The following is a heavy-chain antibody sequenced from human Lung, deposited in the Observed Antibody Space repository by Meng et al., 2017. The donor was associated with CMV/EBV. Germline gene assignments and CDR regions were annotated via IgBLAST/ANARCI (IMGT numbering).Heavy chain of an antibody. J-gene: IGHJ4*02. CDR2: IKRKIDGETT. Sequence: XAHSGFTFSNAWVTWVSQAPGKGLEWIARIKRKIDGETTQYAAPVKDRFRILRDESNNTLSLQMDSLTTGYTAVYYCTTDLMLTALFDHWGQGTLVTVSS. CDR3: TTDLMLTALFDH. V-gene: IGHV3-15*01. CDR1: GFTFSNAW. D-gene: IGHD4/OR15-4a*01.